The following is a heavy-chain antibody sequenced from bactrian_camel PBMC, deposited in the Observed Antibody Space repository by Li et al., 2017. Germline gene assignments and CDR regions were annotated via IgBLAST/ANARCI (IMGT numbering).Heavy chain of an antibody. CDR2: LWTGGTSR. Sequence: HVQLVESGGEAAQAGGSVRLSCVASRYSGNNYCMAWFRQAPGKEREGIAALWTGGTSRYYATSVKGRFTISADNAKNTLYLQMNSLKPEDTAMYYCAADEGSTYCSGAPNYWGQGTQVTVS. CDR1: RYSGNNYC. J-gene: IGHJ4*01. D-gene: IGHD2*01. CDR3: AADEGSTYCSGAPNY. V-gene: IGHV3-3*01.